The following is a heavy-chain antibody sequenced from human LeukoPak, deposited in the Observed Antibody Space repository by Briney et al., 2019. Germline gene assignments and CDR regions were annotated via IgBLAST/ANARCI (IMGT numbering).Heavy chain of an antibody. CDR1: GFTFSSYA. D-gene: IGHD3-3*01. J-gene: IGHJ6*02. Sequence: TGGSLRLSCAASGFTFSSYAMHWVRQAPGKGLEWVAVISYDGSNKYCADSVKGRFTISRDNSKSTLYLQMNSLRAEDTAVYYCARDRDLGRITIFGVVAYYYGMDVWGRGTTVTVSS. CDR3: ARDRDLGRITIFGVVAYYYGMDV. V-gene: IGHV3-30-3*01. CDR2: ISYDGSNK.